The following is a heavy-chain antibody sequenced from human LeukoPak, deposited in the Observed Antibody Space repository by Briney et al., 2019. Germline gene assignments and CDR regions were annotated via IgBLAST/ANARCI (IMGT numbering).Heavy chain of an antibody. D-gene: IGHD1-26*01. Sequence: GGSLRLSCAAPGFTFSSYAMHWVRQAPGKGLEWVAVISYDGSNKYYADSVKGRFTISRDNSKNTLYLQMNSLRAEDTAVYYCARGRGIVAPSGYWGQGTLVTVSS. CDR3: ARGRGIVAPSGY. CDR1: GFTFSSYA. J-gene: IGHJ4*02. V-gene: IGHV3-30*04. CDR2: ISYDGSNK.